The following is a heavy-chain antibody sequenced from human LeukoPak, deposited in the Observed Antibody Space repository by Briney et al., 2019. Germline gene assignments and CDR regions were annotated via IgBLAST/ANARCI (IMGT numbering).Heavy chain of an antibody. Sequence: PGGSLRLSCAASGFTFSSYAMSWVRQAPGKGLEWVSAISGSGGSTYYADSVKGRFTISRDNAKNSLYLQMNSLRAEDTAVYYCARGPTYYYDSSGRNNWFDPWGQGTLVTVSS. CDR2: ISGSGGST. CDR1: GFTFSSYA. J-gene: IGHJ5*02. CDR3: ARGPTYYYDSSGRNNWFDP. V-gene: IGHV3-23*01. D-gene: IGHD3-22*01.